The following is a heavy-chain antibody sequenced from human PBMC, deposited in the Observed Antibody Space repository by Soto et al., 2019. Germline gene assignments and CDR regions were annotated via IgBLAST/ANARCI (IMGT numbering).Heavy chain of an antibody. V-gene: IGHV1-18*01. Sequence: QVQLVQSGAEVKKPGASVKVSCKPSGYTFTSYGITWVRQAPGQGLEWMGWISAYNGNTNYAQKFQGRVTMTTDTSTSTAYRELRSLGSDDTAVDYCASGWFGEFVYQFDYWGQGTLVTVSS. J-gene: IGHJ4*02. CDR2: ISAYNGNT. CDR3: ASGWFGEFVYQFDY. CDR1: GYTFTSYG. D-gene: IGHD3-10*01.